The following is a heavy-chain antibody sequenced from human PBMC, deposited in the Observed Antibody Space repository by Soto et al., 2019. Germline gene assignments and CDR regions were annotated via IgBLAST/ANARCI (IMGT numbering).Heavy chain of an antibody. J-gene: IGHJ6*02. CDR2: ISAYDDNT. Sequence: GASVKVSCKASCYRFTSYGIRLLRHAPGQWLECLGWISAYDDNTKYAQTLQGRVSMSTDTSTNTAYMELRSLRSDDTAMYYCARGGYYDSSGSRNYHYYGMKVWGQGTTVTVSS. D-gene: IGHD3-22*01. V-gene: IGHV1-18*01. CDR1: CYRFTSYG. CDR3: ARGGYYDSSGSRNYHYYGMKV.